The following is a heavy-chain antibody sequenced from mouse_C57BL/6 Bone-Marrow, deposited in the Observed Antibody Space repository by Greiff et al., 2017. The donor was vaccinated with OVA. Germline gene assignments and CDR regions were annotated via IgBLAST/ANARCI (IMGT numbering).Heavy chain of an antibody. J-gene: IGHJ2*01. D-gene: IGHD1-1*01. CDR2: FYPGSGSI. Sequence: QVQLQQPGAELVMPGASVKLSCKASGYTFTEYTIHWVKQRSGQGLEWIGWFYPGSGSIKYNEKFKDKATLTADKSSSTVYMELSRLTSEDSAVYFCARHASLLLRWVYFDYWGQGTTLTVSS. CDR1: GYTFTEYT. V-gene: IGHV1-62-2*01. CDR3: ARHASLLLRWVYFDY.